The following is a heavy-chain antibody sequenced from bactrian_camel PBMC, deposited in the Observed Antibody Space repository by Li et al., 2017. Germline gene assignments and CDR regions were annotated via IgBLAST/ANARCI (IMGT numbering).Heavy chain of an antibody. CDR2: ISPGTSST. V-gene: IGHV3S35*01. Sequence: DVQLVESGGGLVQPGGSLRLSCSASGYPYSSTSVGWFRQAPGKEREGVACISPGTSSTYYAESVKGRFTISRDNAKNTVYLQMNSVKPEDTAVYYCVRDLGTTGWYFDNWGQGTQVTVS. CDR1: GYPYSSTS. J-gene: IGHJ6*01. CDR3: VRDLGTTGWYFDN. D-gene: IGHD5*01.